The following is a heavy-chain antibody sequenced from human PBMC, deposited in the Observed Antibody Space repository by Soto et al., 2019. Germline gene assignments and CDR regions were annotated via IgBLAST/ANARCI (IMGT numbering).Heavy chain of an antibody. Sequence: QVHLVQPGAEVRTPGSSVRASFKASGDTFTKYAISWLRQAPGQGLEWMGGIVPVFGRVTYAQRFQDRVSMIADKSTATSYLELTSLTADDTAVYYCAGVASGSAWDYFDSWGQGTLVTVSS. J-gene: IGHJ5*01. D-gene: IGHD6-19*01. V-gene: IGHV1-69*06. CDR3: AGVASGSAWDYFDS. CDR2: IVPVFGRV. CDR1: GDTFTKYA.